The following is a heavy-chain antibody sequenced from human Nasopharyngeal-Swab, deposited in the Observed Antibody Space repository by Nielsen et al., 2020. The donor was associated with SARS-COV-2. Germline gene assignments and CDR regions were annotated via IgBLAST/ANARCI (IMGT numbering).Heavy chain of an antibody. CDR3: ARSYCTTTSCSYYFDS. J-gene: IGHJ4*02. V-gene: IGHV4-34*01. D-gene: IGHD2-2*01. CDR1: GGSLSGYY. CDR2: AEQSGFT. Sequence: SETLSLTCAVYGGSLSGYYWTWIRQPQGKGLGWIGEAEQSGFTKYNPSLKSRITISLDTSKNQLSLKVTSVTAADTAVYYCARSYCTTTSCSYYFDSWGQGNLVTVSS.